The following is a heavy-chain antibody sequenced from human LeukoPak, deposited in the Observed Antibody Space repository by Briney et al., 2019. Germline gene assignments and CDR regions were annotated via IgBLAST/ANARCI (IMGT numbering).Heavy chain of an antibody. CDR3: ARVVVGAWGDYFDY. CDR2: IYYSGST. Sequence: SETLSLTCAVSGGSISSGGYFWSWIRKHPGKGLEWFGYIYYSGSTYYNPSLKSRVTISVDTSKNQFSLKLSSVTAADTAVYYCARVVVGAWGDYFDYWGQGTLVTVSS. D-gene: IGHD2-15*01. V-gene: IGHV4-31*11. J-gene: IGHJ4*02. CDR1: GGSISSGGYF.